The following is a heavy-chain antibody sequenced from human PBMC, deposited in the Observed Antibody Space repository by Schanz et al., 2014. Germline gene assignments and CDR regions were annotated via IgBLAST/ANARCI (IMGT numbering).Heavy chain of an antibody. Sequence: EVQLVESGGGLVQPGGSLRLSCAASGFTFSNYWMHWVRQAPGKGLVWVTRIKSRIHGGTTDYAAPVKGRFTISRDDSKHTVYLQMDSLKTEDTALYYCTTAHYSSNYETLDYWGQGTLVTVSS. CDR1: GFTFSNYW. CDR2: IKSRIHGGTT. D-gene: IGHD6-13*01. J-gene: IGHJ4*02. V-gene: IGHV3-15*01. CDR3: TTAHYSSNYETLDY.